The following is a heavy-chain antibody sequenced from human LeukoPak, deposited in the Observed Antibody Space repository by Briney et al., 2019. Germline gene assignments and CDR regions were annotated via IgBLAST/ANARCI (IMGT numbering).Heavy chain of an antibody. V-gene: IGHV3-21*01. CDR2: ISSSSSYI. CDR1: GFTFSSYA. D-gene: IGHD3-3*01. CDR3: AREPANYYDFWSGYHYYFDY. Sequence: GGSLRLSCAASGFTFSSYAMNWVRQAPGMRLEWVSSISSSSSYIYYADSVKGRFTISRDNAKNSLYLQMNSLRAEDTAVYYCAREPANYYDFWSGYHYYFDYWGQGTLVTVSS. J-gene: IGHJ4*02.